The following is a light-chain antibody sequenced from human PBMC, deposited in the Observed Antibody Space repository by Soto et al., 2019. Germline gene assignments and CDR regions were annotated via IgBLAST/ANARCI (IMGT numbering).Light chain of an antibody. CDR3: ASYAGNRRYV. Sequence: QSVLTQPPPASGSPGQSVTISCTGVSSDVGGYDYVLWYQQYPGKAPKLIIFEVNKRPSGVPDRFSGSKSGNTASLTVSGLQAEDEAVYSCASYAGNRRYVFGTGTKVTVL. V-gene: IGLV2-8*01. J-gene: IGLJ1*01. CDR2: EVN. CDR1: SSDVGGYDY.